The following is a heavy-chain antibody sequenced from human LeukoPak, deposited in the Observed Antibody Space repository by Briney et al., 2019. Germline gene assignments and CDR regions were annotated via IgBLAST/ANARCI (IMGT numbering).Heavy chain of an antibody. CDR3: ARMASYYDSSGYYFPY. CDR2: IIPIFASA. CDR1: AGTFSIYA. J-gene: IGHJ4*02. D-gene: IGHD3-22*01. Sequence: ASVKVSCTASAGTFSIYAFSWVRQAPGQGLEWMGGIIPIFASANYAQKFQGRVTISADESTSTSYMELSSLRSDDTAVYYCARMASYYDSSGYYFPYWGQGTLVTVSS. V-gene: IGHV1-69*13.